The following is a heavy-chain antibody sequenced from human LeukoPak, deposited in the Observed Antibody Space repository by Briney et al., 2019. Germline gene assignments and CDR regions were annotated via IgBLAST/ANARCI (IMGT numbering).Heavy chain of an antibody. J-gene: IGHJ5*02. CDR1: Y. CDR2: IYYSGST. D-gene: IGHD5-24*01. Sequence: YWIGWVRQLPGKGLEWIGYIYYSGSTYYNPSLKSRVTISVDTSKNQFSQKLSSVTAADTAVYYCARGERDGYNTWGQGTLVAVSS. V-gene: IGHV4-30-4*08. CDR3: ARGERDGYNT.